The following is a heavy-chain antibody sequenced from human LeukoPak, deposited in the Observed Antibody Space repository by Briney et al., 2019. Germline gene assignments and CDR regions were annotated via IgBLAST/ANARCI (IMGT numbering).Heavy chain of an antibody. V-gene: IGHV3-23*01. CDR3: AKDPAKYSSSWFNYYYYMDV. D-gene: IGHD6-13*01. J-gene: IGHJ6*03. CDR1: GFTFSSYA. CDR2: ISGSGGST. Sequence: GRSLRLSCAASGFTFSSYAMSWVRQPPGNGMEWVSAISGSGGSTYYADSVKGRFTISRDNSKNTLYLQMNSLRAEDTAVYYCAKDPAKYSSSWFNYYYYMDVWGKGTTVTVSS.